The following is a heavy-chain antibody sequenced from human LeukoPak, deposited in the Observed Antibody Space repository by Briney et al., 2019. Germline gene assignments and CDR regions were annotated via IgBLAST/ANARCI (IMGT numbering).Heavy chain of an antibody. Sequence: GGSLRLSCTASGFTFGDYAMSWFRQAPGKGLEWVGFIRSKAYGGTTEYAASVKGRFTISRDDSKSIAYLQMNSLKTEDTAVYYCTRDGGLFSINYWGQGTLVTVSS. J-gene: IGHJ4*02. V-gene: IGHV3-49*03. CDR3: TRDGGLFSINY. D-gene: IGHD3-22*01. CDR1: GFTFGDYA. CDR2: IRSKAYGGTT.